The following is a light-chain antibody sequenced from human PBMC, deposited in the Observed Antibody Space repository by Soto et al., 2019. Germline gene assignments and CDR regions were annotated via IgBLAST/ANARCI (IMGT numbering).Light chain of an antibody. Sequence: EILMTQSPATLSVSPGERATLSCRASQSVSSNLAWYQQKPGQAPRLLIYGASTRATGIPARFSGSGSGTEFTLAISSLQSEDFEVYYCQQYNNWPRTFGQGTKLEIK. CDR1: QSVSSN. CDR3: QQYNNWPRT. V-gene: IGKV3-15*01. J-gene: IGKJ2*01. CDR2: GAS.